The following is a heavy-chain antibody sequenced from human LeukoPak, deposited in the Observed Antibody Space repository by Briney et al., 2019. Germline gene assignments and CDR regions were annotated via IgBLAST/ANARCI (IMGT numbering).Heavy chain of an antibody. J-gene: IGHJ4*02. CDR2: ILGSSGST. CDR1: GFTFSNYA. V-gene: IGHV3-23*01. D-gene: IGHD3-9*01. CDR3: AKWGDYDVLTGYYVPDY. Sequence: PGGSLRLSCAASGFTFSNYAMSWVRQAPGKGLEWVSAILGSSGSTYYADSVKGRFTIYRDNSKSTLYLQMNSLRAEDTALYYCAKWGDYDVLTGYYVPDYWGQGTLVTVSS.